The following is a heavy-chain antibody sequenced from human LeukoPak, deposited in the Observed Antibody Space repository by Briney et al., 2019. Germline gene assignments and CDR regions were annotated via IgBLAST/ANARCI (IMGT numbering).Heavy chain of an antibody. Sequence: GGSLRLSCAASGFTFSSYGMHWVRQAPGKGLEWVAVISYDGSNKYYADSVKGRFTISRDNSKNALYLQMNSLRAEDTAVYYCAKGRLGARNYFDYWGQGTLVTVSS. CDR1: GFTFSSYG. D-gene: IGHD1-26*01. V-gene: IGHV3-30*18. CDR3: AKGRLGARNYFDY. J-gene: IGHJ4*02. CDR2: ISYDGSNK.